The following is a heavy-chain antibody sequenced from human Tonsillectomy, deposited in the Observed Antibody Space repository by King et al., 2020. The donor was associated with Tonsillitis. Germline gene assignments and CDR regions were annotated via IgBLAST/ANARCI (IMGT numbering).Heavy chain of an antibody. CDR1: GFTFSSYA. CDR2: ISGSGGST. Sequence: VQLVESGGGLVQPGGSLRLYCAASGFTFSSYAMSWVRQAPGKGLEWVSGISGSGGSTYYADSVKGRFTISRDNSKNTLFLQMNSLRAEDKAVYYCAKDQRQSATTGDYTFDYWGQGTLVTVSS. V-gene: IGHV3-23*04. J-gene: IGHJ4*02. CDR3: AKDQRQSATTGDYTFDY. D-gene: IGHD4-17*01.